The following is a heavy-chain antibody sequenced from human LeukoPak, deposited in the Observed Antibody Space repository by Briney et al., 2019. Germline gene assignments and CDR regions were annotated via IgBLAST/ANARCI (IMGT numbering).Heavy chain of an antibody. D-gene: IGHD6-6*01. J-gene: IGHJ4*02. CDR1: GFTFSSYW. Sequence: GGSLRLSCAAPGFTFSSYWMSWVRQAPGKGLVWVSRINADGSSASYADSVKGRFTISRDNAKNSLYLQMNSLRAEDTALYYCAKGYSSSPESYYSDYWGQGTLVTVSS. CDR3: AKGYSSSPESYYSDY. CDR2: INADGSSA. V-gene: IGHV3-74*01.